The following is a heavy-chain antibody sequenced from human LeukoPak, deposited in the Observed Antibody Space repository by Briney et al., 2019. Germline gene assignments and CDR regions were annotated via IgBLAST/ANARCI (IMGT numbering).Heavy chain of an antibody. J-gene: IGHJ4*02. CDR1: GGSIRSYY. V-gene: IGHV4-59*01. Sequence: PSETLSLTCTVSGGSIRSYYWSWIRQPPGKGLEWIGYIYYSGSTNYNPSLKSRVTTSVDTSKNQFSLKLNSVTAADTALFFCARRGNAYGQLGFDYWGQGTLVSVAS. CDR3: ARRGNAYGQLGFDY. CDR2: IYYSGST. D-gene: IGHD3-10*01.